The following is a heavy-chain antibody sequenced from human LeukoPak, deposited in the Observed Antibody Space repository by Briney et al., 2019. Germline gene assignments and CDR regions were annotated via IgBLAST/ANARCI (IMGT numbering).Heavy chain of an antibody. CDR3: ARDLFPSFYYDSHGPIGY. D-gene: IGHD3-22*01. J-gene: IGHJ4*02. CDR2: ISTHNVNT. CDR1: GYTFTNYG. V-gene: IGHV1-18*04. Sequence: ASVRVSCKASGYTFTNYGITWVRQAPGQGLEWMGWISTHNVNTNYAQKFQGRVTMTTDASTSTAYMELRSLRSDDTAEYYCARDLFPSFYYDSHGPIGYWGQGALVTVSS.